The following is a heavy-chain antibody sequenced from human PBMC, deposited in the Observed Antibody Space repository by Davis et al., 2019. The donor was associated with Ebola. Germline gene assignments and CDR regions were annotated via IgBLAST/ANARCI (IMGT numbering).Heavy chain of an antibody. V-gene: IGHV1-24*01. CDR2: LDPEDGET. CDR1: GYTLTQLS. D-gene: IGHD3-3*01. Sequence: ASVQVSCKVSGYTLTQLSLNWVRQAPGKGPEWMGGLDPEDGETIYAQTFQGRVTMTEDTSADTAYMELSSLTSEDTAVYYCAISSIFGVDGAFDIWGQGTMVIVSS. J-gene: IGHJ3*02. CDR3: AISSIFGVDGAFDI.